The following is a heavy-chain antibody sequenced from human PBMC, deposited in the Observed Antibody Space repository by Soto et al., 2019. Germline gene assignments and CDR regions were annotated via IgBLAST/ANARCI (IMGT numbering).Heavy chain of an antibody. CDR2: ISGSGGST. CDR3: AKAPITIFGVVIGSSIYDY. Sequence: GGSLRLSCAASGFTFSSYAMSWVRQAPGKGPEWVSAISGSGGSTYYADSVKGRFTISRDNSKNTLYLQMNSLRAEDTAVYYCAKAPITIFGVVIGSSIYDYWGQGTLVTVSS. CDR1: GFTFSSYA. J-gene: IGHJ4*02. V-gene: IGHV3-23*01. D-gene: IGHD3-3*01.